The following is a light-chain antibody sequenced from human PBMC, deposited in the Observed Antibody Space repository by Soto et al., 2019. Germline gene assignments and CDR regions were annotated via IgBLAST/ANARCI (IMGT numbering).Light chain of an antibody. CDR1: SSDIGGYYY. J-gene: IGLJ2*01. CDR2: DVT. CDR3: CSYAGSYTLV. V-gene: IGLV2-11*01. Sequence: QSALTQPLSVSGSPGQSVTISCTGTSSDIGGYYYVSWYQQHPGKVPKLMIYDVTKRPSGVPDRFSGSKSGNTASLTISGLQTEDEADYYCCSYAGSYTLVFGGGTKLTVL.